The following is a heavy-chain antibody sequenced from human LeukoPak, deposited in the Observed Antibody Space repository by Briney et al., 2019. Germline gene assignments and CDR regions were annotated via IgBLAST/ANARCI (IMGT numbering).Heavy chain of an antibody. D-gene: IGHD3-10*01. V-gene: IGHV3-48*02. CDR1: GFAFNSYH. J-gene: IGHJ6*02. CDR3: ARYFGDPQGMDV. CDR2: ISSSSGTI. Sequence: GGSLSLSCVASGFAFNSYHMSWVRQASGEGLEWVSYISSSSGTIYYANSLKGRFTTSRDDAKNSLFLQMHSLRDEDTAVYYCARYFGDPQGMDVWGHGTTVTVSS.